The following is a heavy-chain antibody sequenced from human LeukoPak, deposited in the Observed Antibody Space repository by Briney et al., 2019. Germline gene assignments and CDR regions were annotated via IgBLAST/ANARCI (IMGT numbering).Heavy chain of an antibody. Sequence: PGGSLRLSCAASGFTFSSYAMSWVRQAPGKGLEWVSAISGSGGSTYYADSVKGRFTISRDNSKNTLYLQMNSLRAEDTAVYYCAKSPPLAWYDSSGHSYYFDYWGQGTLVTVSS. V-gene: IGHV3-23*01. CDR2: ISGSGGST. J-gene: IGHJ4*02. D-gene: IGHD3-22*01. CDR3: AKSPPLAWYDSSGHSYYFDY. CDR1: GFTFSSYA.